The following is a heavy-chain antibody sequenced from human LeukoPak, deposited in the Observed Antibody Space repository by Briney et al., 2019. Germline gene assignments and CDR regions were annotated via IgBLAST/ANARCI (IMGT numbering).Heavy chain of an antibody. Sequence: SQTLSLTCAISGDSVSSNSAAWNWIRPSPSRGLEWVGRTYYRYKWYNDYAVSVKSRITINPDTSKNQFSLQLNSVAPEDTAVYYCARLTRQGDDYWGQGTLVTVSS. J-gene: IGHJ4*02. CDR3: ARLTRQGDDY. V-gene: IGHV6-1*01. CDR1: GDSVSSNSAA. CDR2: TYYRYKWYN. D-gene: IGHD1-14*01.